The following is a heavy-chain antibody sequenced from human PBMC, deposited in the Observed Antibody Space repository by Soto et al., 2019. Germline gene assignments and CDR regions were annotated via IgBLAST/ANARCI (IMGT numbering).Heavy chain of an antibody. CDR1: CASIRDKY. V-gene: IGHV4-4*07. CDR3: ATKGDYGGWFDP. Sequence: SETLSLTCSISCASIRDKYWSWLRQSSERGLEFIGRISNGGTTIYNPSLKSRVTMSLDTSKTHFSLKLTSVTAADAAVYYCATKGDYGGWFDPWGQGTLVTVSS. D-gene: IGHD3-10*01. J-gene: IGHJ5*02. CDR2: ISNGGTT.